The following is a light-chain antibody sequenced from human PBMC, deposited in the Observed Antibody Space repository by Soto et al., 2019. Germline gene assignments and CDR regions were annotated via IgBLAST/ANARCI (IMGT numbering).Light chain of an antibody. CDR2: DVT. V-gene: IGLV2-14*01. CDR1: SSDVGGYNY. CDR3: SSYTTSNTRQVV. Sequence: QSALTQPASVSGSPGQSITISCTGTSSDVGGYNYVSWYQQHPGKAPRFVIYDVTNRPSGVSNRFSGSKSGNTASLTISGLQDEDEADYYCSSYTTSNTRQVVFGTGTKVTVL. J-gene: IGLJ1*01.